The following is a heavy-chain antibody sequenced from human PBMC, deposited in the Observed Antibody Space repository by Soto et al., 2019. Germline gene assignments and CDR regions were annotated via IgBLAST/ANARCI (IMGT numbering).Heavy chain of an antibody. J-gene: IGHJ5*02. Sequence: GSLRLSCAASGFTLGSHWMHWVRQAPGKGLVWVSRINGDGSITTYADSVKGRFTISRDNAKNTLYLQMNSLRAEDTAVYYCARVQSTGTVSWGQGNMVTVSS. CDR1: GFTLGSHW. CDR3: ARVQSTGTVS. CDR2: INGDGSIT. D-gene: IGHD1-1*01. V-gene: IGHV3-74*01.